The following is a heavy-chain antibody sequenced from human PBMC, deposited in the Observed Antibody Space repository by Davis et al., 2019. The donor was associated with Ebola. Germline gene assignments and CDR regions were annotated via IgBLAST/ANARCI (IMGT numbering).Heavy chain of an antibody. CDR1: GYTFTSYG. CDR3: ARYPAADYYYYYYMDV. J-gene: IGHJ6*03. Sequence: ASVKVSCKASGYTFTSYGISWVRQAPGQGLEWMGWISAYNGNTNYAQKLQGRVTITRDTSASTAYMELSSLRSEDTAVYYCARYPAADYYYYYYMDVWGKGTTVTVSS. D-gene: IGHD6-13*01. V-gene: IGHV1-18*01. CDR2: ISAYNGNT.